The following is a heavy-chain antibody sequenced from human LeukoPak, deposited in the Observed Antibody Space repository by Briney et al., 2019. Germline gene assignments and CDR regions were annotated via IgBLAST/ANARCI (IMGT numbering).Heavy chain of an antibody. D-gene: IGHD2/OR15-2a*01. CDR3: TRDVPNVISYFIDY. V-gene: IGHV4-59*01. J-gene: IGHJ4*02. Sequence: PSETLSLTCSVSGVSMSNYYWTWIRQPPGKALESIGYISDRGSTYYSPSLKSRATISADPSKNQISLKLTSVTAPDTAVYYCTRDVPNVISYFIDYWGQGTLVTVSS. CDR2: ISDRGST. CDR1: GVSMSNYY.